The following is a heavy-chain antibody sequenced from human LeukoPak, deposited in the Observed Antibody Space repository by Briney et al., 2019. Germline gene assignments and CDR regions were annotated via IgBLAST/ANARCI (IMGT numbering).Heavy chain of an antibody. J-gene: IGHJ5*02. CDR2: INPSGGST. CDR1: GYTFTSYY. D-gene: IGHD6-6*01. CDR3: ARGLGPIAMFDP. V-gene: IGHV1-46*01. Sequence: ASVKVSCKASGYTFTSYYMHWVRQAPGQGLEWMGIINPSGGSTSYAQKFQGRVTMTRDMSTSTVYMELSSLGSEDTAVYYCARGLGPIAMFDPWGQGTLVTVSS.